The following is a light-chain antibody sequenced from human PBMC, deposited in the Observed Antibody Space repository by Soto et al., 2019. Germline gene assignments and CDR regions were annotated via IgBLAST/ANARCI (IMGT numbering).Light chain of an antibody. CDR3: RPYEGGRRAV. V-gene: IGLV1-40*01. CDR2: GNS. J-gene: IGLJ2*01. CDR1: SSNIGAGYG. Sequence: QSVLTQPPSVSGAPGQRVTISCTGSSSNIGAGYGVHWYQQYPGTAPKLLISGNSNRPSGVPDRFSGSKSGTSASLAIAGLQAGDEVIYYGRPYEGGRRAVFGGGTNLPVL.